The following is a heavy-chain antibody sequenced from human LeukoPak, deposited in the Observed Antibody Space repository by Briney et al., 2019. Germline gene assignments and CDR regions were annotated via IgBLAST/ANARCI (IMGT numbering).Heavy chain of an antibody. CDR3: ARDGDSSGWYGYRWFDP. D-gene: IGHD6-19*01. CDR1: GGSISSGSYY. Sequence: SETLSLTCTVSGGSISSGSYYWSWIRQPAGKGLEWIGYIYYSGSTNYNPSLKSRVTISVDTSKNQFSLKLSSVTAADTAVYYCARDGDSSGWYGYRWFDPWGQGTLVTVSS. CDR2: IYYSGST. V-gene: IGHV4-61*10. J-gene: IGHJ5*02.